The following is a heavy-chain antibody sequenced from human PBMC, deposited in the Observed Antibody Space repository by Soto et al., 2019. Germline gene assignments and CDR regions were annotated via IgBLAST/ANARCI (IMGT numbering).Heavy chain of an antibody. J-gene: IGHJ6*03. V-gene: IGHV1-69*02. CDR2: IIPILGIA. Sequence: SVKVSCKASGGTFSSYTISWVRQAPGQGLEWMGRIIPILGIANYAQKFQGRVTITADKSTSTAYMELSSLRSEDTAVYYCARVPAKGYCSSTSCFNMDVWGKGTTVTVSS. CDR1: GGTFSSYT. CDR3: ARVPAKGYCSSTSCFNMDV. D-gene: IGHD2-2*01.